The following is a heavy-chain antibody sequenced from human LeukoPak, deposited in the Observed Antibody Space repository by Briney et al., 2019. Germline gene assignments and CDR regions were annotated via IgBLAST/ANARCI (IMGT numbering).Heavy chain of an antibody. Sequence: SETLSLTCTVSGGSISSYYWSWIRQPPGKGLEWIGYIYYSGSTNYNPSLKSRVTISVDKSKNQFSLKLSSVTAADTAVYYCARTDDYGDYGRFRYWGQGTLVTVSS. CDR2: IYYSGST. CDR1: GGSISSYY. J-gene: IGHJ4*02. D-gene: IGHD4-17*01. V-gene: IGHV4-59*12. CDR3: ARTDDYGDYGRFRY.